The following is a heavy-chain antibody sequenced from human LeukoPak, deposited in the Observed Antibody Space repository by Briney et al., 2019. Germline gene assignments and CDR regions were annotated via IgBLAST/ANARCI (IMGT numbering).Heavy chain of an antibody. Sequence: PGGSLRLSCEGSGFIFSNFGIHWVRQAPGKGLEWVAFIRYNNEYYADSVKGRFTNSRDNSKNSLYLQMNALRTEDSAMYYCAKSRAPTADPDAFDIWGQGTMVTVSS. CDR1: GFIFSNFG. J-gene: IGHJ3*02. D-gene: IGHD1-14*01. CDR3: AKSRAPTADPDAFDI. CDR2: IRYNNE. V-gene: IGHV3-30*02.